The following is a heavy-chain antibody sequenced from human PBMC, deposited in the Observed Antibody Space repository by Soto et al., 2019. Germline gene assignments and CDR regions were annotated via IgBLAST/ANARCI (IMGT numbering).Heavy chain of an antibody. CDR2: VKDGGHT. CDR1: GGSLSGYY. J-gene: IGHJ4*02. Sequence: QVQLQQWGAGLLKPSETLSLNCAVTGGSLSGYYWSWIRQPPGKGLEWIGEVKDGGHTNYSPSLSGRVTIPSDASNNQFSLRLTSVTAADTGVYYCARGQEGVVATHWDQGSLVTVSS. V-gene: IGHV4-34*01. CDR3: ARGQEGVVATH. D-gene: IGHD5-12*01.